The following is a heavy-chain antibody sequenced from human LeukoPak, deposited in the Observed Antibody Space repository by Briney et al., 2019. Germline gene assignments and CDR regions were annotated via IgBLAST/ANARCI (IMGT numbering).Heavy chain of an antibody. J-gene: IGHJ4*02. CDR1: GGTFSSYA. V-gene: IGHV1-69*13. CDR3: ARVGLTSYYFDY. Sequence: SVKVSCKASGGTFSSYAISWVRQAPGQGLEWMGGIIPIFGTANYAQKLQGRVTITADESTSTAYMELSSLRSEDTAVYYCARVGLTSYYFDYWGQGTLVTVSS. D-gene: IGHD1-14*01. CDR2: IIPIFGTA.